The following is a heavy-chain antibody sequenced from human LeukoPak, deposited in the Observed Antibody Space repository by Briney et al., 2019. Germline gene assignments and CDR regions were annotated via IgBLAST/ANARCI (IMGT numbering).Heavy chain of an antibody. Sequence: ASVKVSCKASGYTFTSYAMNWVRQAPGQGLGWVGWINTNTGYPTYAQGFTGRFVFSLDTSVSTAYLQISSLKSEDTAVYYCARAPRGVVVKSDAFDIWGQGTMVTVSS. CDR1: GYTFTSYA. CDR3: ARAPRGVVVKSDAFDI. CDR2: INTNTGYP. J-gene: IGHJ3*02. D-gene: IGHD2-15*01. V-gene: IGHV7-4-1*02.